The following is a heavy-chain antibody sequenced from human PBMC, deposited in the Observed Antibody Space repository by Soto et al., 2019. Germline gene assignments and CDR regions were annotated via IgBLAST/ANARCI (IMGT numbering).Heavy chain of an antibody. CDR1: GYTFTGYY. CDR3: ARLSGIAAAKGGYYGMDV. D-gene: IGHD6-13*01. J-gene: IGHJ6*02. CDR2: MNPNSGNT. Sequence: ASVKVSCKASGYTFTGYYINWVRQATGQGLEWMGWMNPNSGNTGYAQKFQGRVTMTTDTSTSTAYMELRSLRSDDTAVYYCARLSGIAAAKGGYYGMDVWGQGTTVTVSS. V-gene: IGHV1-8*02.